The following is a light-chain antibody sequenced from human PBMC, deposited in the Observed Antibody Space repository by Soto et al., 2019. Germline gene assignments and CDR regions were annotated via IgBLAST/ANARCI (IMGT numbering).Light chain of an antibody. CDR3: QQYYSFPRI. J-gene: IGKJ4*01. V-gene: IGKV1D-8*01. CDR2: APS. CDR1: QGIRSY. Sequence: VIWMTQYPSLLSAATGDRITISCRMSQGIRSYLAWYQQKTGKAPELLIYAPSTLKSGVPSRFSGSGSGTDFNLPIQSLQSEDCATYYCQQYYSFPRIFGGGTNVDIK.